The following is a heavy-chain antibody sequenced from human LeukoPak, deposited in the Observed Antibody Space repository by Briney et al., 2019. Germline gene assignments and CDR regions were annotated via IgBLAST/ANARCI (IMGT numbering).Heavy chain of an antibody. CDR1: GGSISSGGYY. CDR3: ARDSRSEWSPSLGELSLFDY. CDR2: IYYSGST. Sequence: SETLSPTCTVSGGSISSGGYYWSWIRQHPGTGLEWIGYIYYSGSTYYNPSLKSRVTISVDTSKNQFSLKLSSVTAADTAVYYCARDSRSEWSPSLGELSLFDYWGQGTLVTVSS. D-gene: IGHD3-16*02. V-gene: IGHV4-31*03. J-gene: IGHJ4*02.